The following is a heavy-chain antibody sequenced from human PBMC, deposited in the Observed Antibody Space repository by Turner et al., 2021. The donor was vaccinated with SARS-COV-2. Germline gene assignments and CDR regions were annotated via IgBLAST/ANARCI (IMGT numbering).Heavy chain of an antibody. CDR3: ARVAFVISPDAFDI. CDR2: ISPNSGGT. J-gene: IGHJ3*02. D-gene: IGHD3-10*01. Sequence: QVQLVQSGAELKTPGASVNVSCTTSGYTCPDCYLPWERQAPGQGLEWSGWISPNSGGTNYARKFQGWVTMTRDTSVSVVYLELSRLKSDDTAVYYCARVAFVISPDAFDIWGQGTMVTVSS. CDR1: GYTCPDCY. V-gene: IGHV1-2*04.